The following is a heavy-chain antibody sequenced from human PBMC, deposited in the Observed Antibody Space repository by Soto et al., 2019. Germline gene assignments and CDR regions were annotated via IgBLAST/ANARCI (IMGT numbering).Heavy chain of an antibody. CDR3: ARVSYYDLGGLGY. J-gene: IGHJ4*02. CDR2: MSYDGTKE. D-gene: IGHD3-22*01. CDR1: GFTLTTYG. Sequence: GGSLRLSCAASGFTLTTYGMHWVRQAPGKGLEWVAAMSYDGTKEYYADSVKGRFTISRDSSRNTLFLQLNSLRAEDTAVYYCARVSYYDLGGLGYWGQGTLVTVSS. V-gene: IGHV3-30*03.